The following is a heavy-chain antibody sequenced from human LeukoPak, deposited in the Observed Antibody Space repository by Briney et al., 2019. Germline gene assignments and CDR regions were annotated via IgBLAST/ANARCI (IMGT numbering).Heavy chain of an antibody. V-gene: IGHV4-59*01. CDR2: IYYSGST. CDR3: ARGWGY. CDR1: GGSISGYY. Sequence: SETLSLTCTVSGGSISGYYWSWIRQPPGKGLEWIGYIYYSGSTNYNPSLKSRVTISVDTSKNRFSLKLSSVTAADTAVYYCARGWGYWGQGTLVTVSS. D-gene: IGHD3-16*01. J-gene: IGHJ4*02.